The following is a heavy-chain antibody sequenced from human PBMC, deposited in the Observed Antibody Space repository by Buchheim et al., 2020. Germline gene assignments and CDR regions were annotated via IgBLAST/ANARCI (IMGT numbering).Heavy chain of an antibody. CDR3: ARESVMATSLHY. D-gene: IGHD5-24*01. V-gene: IGHV3-33*01. CDR1: GFTFSSYG. CDR2: IWYDGSNK. J-gene: IGHJ4*02. Sequence: QVQLVESGGGVVQPGRSLRLSCAASGFTFSSYGMHWVRQAPGKGLEWVAVIWYDGSNKNYADSVKGRFTISRDNSKNTLYLQMNSLRAEDTAVYYCARESVMATSLHYWGQGTL.